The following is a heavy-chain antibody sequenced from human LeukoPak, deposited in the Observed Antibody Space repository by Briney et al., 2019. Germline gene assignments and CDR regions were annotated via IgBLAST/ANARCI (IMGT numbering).Heavy chain of an antibody. CDR3: AKVEPAYCGRDCLAAFDI. V-gene: IGHV3-23*01. J-gene: IGHJ3*02. CDR2: ISGSGGST. Sequence: GGSLRLSCAASGFTFSSYAMSWVRQAPGKGLEWVSAISGSGGSTYYADSVKGRFTISRDNSKNTLHLQMNSLRAEDTAVYYCAKVEPAYCGRDCLAAFDIWGQGTMVTVSS. D-gene: IGHD2-21*02. CDR1: GFTFSSYA.